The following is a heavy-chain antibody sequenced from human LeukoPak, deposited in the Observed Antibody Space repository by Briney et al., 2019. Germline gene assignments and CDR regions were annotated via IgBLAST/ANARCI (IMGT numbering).Heavy chain of an antibody. V-gene: IGHV1-2*02. CDR2: INPNSGGT. J-gene: IGHJ5*02. CDR3: ARPPTQYNWNYAVNWFDP. Sequence: ASVKVSCKASGYTFTGYYMHWVRQAPGQGLEWMGWINPNSGGTNYAQKFQGRVTMTGDTSISTAYMELSRLRSDDTAVYYCARPPTQYNWNYAVNWFDPWGQGTLVTVSS. D-gene: IGHD1-7*01. CDR1: GYTFTGYY.